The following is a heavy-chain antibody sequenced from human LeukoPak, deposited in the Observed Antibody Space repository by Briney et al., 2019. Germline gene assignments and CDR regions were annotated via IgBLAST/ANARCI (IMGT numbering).Heavy chain of an antibody. CDR1: GFTFSSYW. Sequence: GGSLRLSCAASGFTFSSYWMSWVRQAPGKGLEWVSSISSSSSYIYYADSVKGRFTISRDNAKNSLYLQMNSLRAEDTAVYYCAREVTGSFDYWGQGTLVTVSS. J-gene: IGHJ4*02. CDR2: ISSSSSYI. V-gene: IGHV3-21*01. D-gene: IGHD2-21*02. CDR3: AREVTGSFDY.